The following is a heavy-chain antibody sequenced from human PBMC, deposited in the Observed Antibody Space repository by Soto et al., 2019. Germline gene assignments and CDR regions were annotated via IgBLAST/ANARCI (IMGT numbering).Heavy chain of an antibody. CDR1: GFTFSSYW. CDR2: INRDGSSA. D-gene: IGHD1-1*01. V-gene: IGHV3-74*01. Sequence: PGVSLRLSCAASGFTFSSYWMHWVRQAPGKGLVWVSRINRDGSSANYADSVKGRFTISRDNAKNTLYLQMNSLRAEDAAVYYCARETYRTFYSDNWGQGALVTVSS. J-gene: IGHJ4*02. CDR3: ARETYRTFYSDN.